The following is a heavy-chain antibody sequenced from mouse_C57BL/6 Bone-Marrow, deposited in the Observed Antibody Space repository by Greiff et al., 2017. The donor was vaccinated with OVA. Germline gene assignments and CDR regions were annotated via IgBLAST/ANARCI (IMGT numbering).Heavy chain of an antibody. CDR2: IYPGSGNT. CDR3: SRTWDLYAMDY. V-gene: IGHV1-66*01. CDR1: GYSFTSYY. D-gene: IGHD4-1*01. J-gene: IGHJ4*01. Sequence: VQLQQSGPELVKPGASVKISCKASGYSFTSYYIHWVKQRPGQGLEWIGWIYPGSGNTKYNEKFKGKATLTADKSSSTAYMQLSSLKSEDSAVYYCSRTWDLYAMDYWGQGTSVTVSS.